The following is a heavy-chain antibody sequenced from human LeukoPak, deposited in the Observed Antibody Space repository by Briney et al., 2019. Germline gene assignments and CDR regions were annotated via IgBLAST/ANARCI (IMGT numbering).Heavy chain of an antibody. Sequence: GRSLRLSCAASGFTFSSYGMHWVRQAPGKGLEWVAVISYDGSNKYYADSVKGRFTISRDNSKNTLYLQMNSLRAEDTAVYYCAKRAVAGAYFDYWGQGTLVTVSS. CDR2: ISYDGSNK. CDR3: AKRAVAGAYFDY. CDR1: GFTFSSYG. D-gene: IGHD6-19*01. V-gene: IGHV3-30*18. J-gene: IGHJ4*02.